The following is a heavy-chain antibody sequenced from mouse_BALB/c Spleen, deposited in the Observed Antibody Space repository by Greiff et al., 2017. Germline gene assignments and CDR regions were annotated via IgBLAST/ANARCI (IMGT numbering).Heavy chain of an antibody. Sequence: EVQLVESGAELVKPGASVKLSCTASGFNIKDTYMHWVKQRPEQGLEWIGRIDPANGNTKYDPKFQGKATITADTSSNTAYLQLSSLTSEDTAVYYCARDGNYLAWFAYWGQGTLVTVSA. D-gene: IGHD2-1*01. V-gene: IGHV14-3*02. CDR1: GFNIKDTY. CDR3: ARDGNYLAWFAY. J-gene: IGHJ3*01. CDR2: IDPANGNT.